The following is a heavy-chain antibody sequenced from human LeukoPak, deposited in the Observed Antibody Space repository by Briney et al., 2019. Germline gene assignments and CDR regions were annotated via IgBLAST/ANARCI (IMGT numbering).Heavy chain of an antibody. CDR1: GFTFINAW. J-gene: IGHJ4*02. V-gene: IGHV3-15*05. D-gene: IGHD3-10*01. CDR2: IKPNTDGATT. CDR3: TADLAGGSKAIDY. Sequence: PGGSLRLSCAASGFTFINAWMNWFRQAPGKGLEWVGRIKPNTDGATTHYAAPVAGRFTISRDDPKNTLSLQMNSLKIEDTAVYYCTADLAGGSKAIDYWGQGTLVTVSS.